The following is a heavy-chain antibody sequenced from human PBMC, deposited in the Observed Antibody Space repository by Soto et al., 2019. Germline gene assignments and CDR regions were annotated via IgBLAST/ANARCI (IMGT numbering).Heavy chain of an antibody. CDR3: ARRDNSGYDPGLVDY. CDR2: IYYSGST. V-gene: IGHV4-39*01. CDR1: GGSISSSSYY. J-gene: IGHJ4*02. Sequence: SETLSLTCTVSGGSISSSSYYWGWIRQPPGKGLEWIGSIYYSGSTYYNPSLKSRVTISVDTSKNQFSLKLSSVTAADTAVYYCARRDNSGYDPGLVDYWGQGTLVTVSS. D-gene: IGHD5-12*01.